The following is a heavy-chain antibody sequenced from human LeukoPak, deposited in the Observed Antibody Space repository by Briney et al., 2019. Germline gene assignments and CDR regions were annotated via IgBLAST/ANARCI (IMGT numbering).Heavy chain of an antibody. D-gene: IGHD2-8*01. Sequence: GGSLRLSCAASGFTFSSYGMHWVRQAPGKGLEWVAVIWYDGSNKYYGDSVKGRFTISRDNPKNTLYLQMNSLRAEDTAVYYCARDRCTNGVCYYDYWGQGTLVTASS. V-gene: IGHV3-33*01. J-gene: IGHJ4*02. CDR3: ARDRCTNGVCYYDY. CDR1: GFTFSSYG. CDR2: IWYDGSNK.